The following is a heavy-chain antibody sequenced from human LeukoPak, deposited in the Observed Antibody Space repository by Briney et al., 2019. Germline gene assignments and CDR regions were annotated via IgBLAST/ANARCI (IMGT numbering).Heavy chain of an antibody. CDR3: ARGDRYYYDMDV. V-gene: IGHV3-48*04. D-gene: IGHD1-14*01. CDR1: GFTFSSYS. CDR2: ISSSSNTI. Sequence: GGSLRLSCAASGFTFSSYSMYWVRQAPGKGLEWVSYISSSSNTIYYADSVKGRFTISRDNAKNSLYLQMNSLRAEDTAVYFCARGDRYYYDMDVWGNGTTVIISS. J-gene: IGHJ6*03.